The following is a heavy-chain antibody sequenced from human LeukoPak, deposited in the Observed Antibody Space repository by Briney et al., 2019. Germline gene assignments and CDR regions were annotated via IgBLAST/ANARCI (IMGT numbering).Heavy chain of an antibody. V-gene: IGHV3-30*04. CDR2: ISHDGSHK. CDR3: ARDPNRLADYGGDYFDH. J-gene: IGHJ4*02. CDR1: GFTFSSFS. Sequence: GGSLRLSCVASGFTFSSFSMHWVRQAPGNGLEWVAVISHDGSHKSYADSVRGRFTISRDNSKNTLSLQMNALRPEDTALFYCARDPNRLADYGGDYFDHWGQGTLVTVSS. D-gene: IGHD4-23*01.